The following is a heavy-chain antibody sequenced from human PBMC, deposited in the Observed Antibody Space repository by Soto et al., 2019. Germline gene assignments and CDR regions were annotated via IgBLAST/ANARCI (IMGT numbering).Heavy chain of an antibody. Sequence: EVQLLESGGGLVQPGGSLRLSCAASGFTFSSYAMSWVRQAPGKGLEWVSAISGSGGSTYYADSVKGRFTISRDNSKNTLYLQMNSLRAEDTAVYYCANWGSSSVYYFDYWGQGTLVTVSS. CDR3: ANWGSSSVYYFDY. V-gene: IGHV3-23*01. D-gene: IGHD6-6*01. CDR1: GFTFSSYA. CDR2: ISGSGGST. J-gene: IGHJ4*02.